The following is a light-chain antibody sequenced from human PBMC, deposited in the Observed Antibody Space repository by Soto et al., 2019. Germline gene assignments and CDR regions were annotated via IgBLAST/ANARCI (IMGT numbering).Light chain of an antibody. CDR3: QQAYSTPWT. Sequence: DIQMTQSPSSLSASVGDRVTITCRASQSISTYLHWYQQKPGTAPKLLIYATSNLQSGVPSRFSGSGSGTDFTLTINSLQPEDFATYYCQQAYSTPWTFGQGTKVDIK. CDR2: ATS. V-gene: IGKV1-39*01. CDR1: QSISTY. J-gene: IGKJ1*01.